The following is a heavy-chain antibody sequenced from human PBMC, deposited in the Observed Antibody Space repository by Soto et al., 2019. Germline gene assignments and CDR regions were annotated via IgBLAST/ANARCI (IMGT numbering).Heavy chain of an antibody. J-gene: IGHJ3*02. V-gene: IGHV1-69*01. CDR3: ARVEVTMIVVVSGAFDI. D-gene: IGHD3-22*01. Sequence: QVQLVQSGAEVKKPGSSVKVSCKASGGTFSSYAISWVGQAPGQGLEWMGGIIPIFGTANYAQKFQGRVTITADESTSTAYMELSSLRSEDTAVYYCARVEVTMIVVVSGAFDIWGQGTMVTVSS. CDR2: IIPIFGTA. CDR1: GGTFSSYA.